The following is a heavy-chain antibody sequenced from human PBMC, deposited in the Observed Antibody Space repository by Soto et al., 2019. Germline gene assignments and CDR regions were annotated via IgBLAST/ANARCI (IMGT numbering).Heavy chain of an antibody. J-gene: IGHJ5*02. Sequence: GGSLRLSCEASGFPFNTYAMTWFRQLPGMGLEWVSTTSIGGNTDFAESVRGRFSVSRDNSKNTLYLQMNSLRAEDTAVYYCAKETNYDFWSGYYTVSWFDPWGQGTLVTVSS. CDR3: AKETNYDFWSGYYTVSWFDP. CDR2: TSIGGNT. CDR1: GFPFNTYA. D-gene: IGHD3-3*01. V-gene: IGHV3-23*01.